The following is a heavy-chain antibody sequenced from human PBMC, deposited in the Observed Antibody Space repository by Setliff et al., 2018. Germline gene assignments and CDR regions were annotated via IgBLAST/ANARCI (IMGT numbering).Heavy chain of an antibody. CDR2: ISATGSEK. CDR1: GFTFSTYS. CDR3: SGAGTCSY. J-gene: IGHJ4*02. D-gene: IGHD3-10*02. V-gene: IGHV3-7*01. Sequence: LRLSCAASGFTFSTYSMSWVRQAPGRGLEWVSGISATGSEKYYVDSVKGRFTISRDNAKNSLSLQMNSLRTEDTAVYYCSGAGTCSYWGQGTLVTVSS.